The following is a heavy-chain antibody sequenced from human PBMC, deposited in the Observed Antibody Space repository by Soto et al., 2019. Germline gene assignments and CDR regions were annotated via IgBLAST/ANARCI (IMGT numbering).Heavy chain of an antibody. CDR1: GFTFTNYA. CDR2: ISGSGDNT. D-gene: IGHD2-2*01. Sequence: GGSLRLSCAASGFTFTNYAMSWVRQAPGKGLEWVSAISGSGDNTYYAESLKGRFTISRDNAKNSLYLQMNSLRAEDTAVYYCAVVPAANDHDAFDIWGQGTMVTVS. J-gene: IGHJ3*02. V-gene: IGHV3-23*01. CDR3: AVVPAANDHDAFDI.